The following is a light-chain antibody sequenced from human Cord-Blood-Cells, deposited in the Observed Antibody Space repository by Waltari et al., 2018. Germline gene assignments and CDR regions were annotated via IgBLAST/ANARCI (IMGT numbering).Light chain of an antibody. CDR2: GAS. J-gene: IGKJ4*01. CDR1: QSVSSSY. Sequence: EIVLTQSPGTLSLSPGERATLSCRASQSVSSSYLAWYQQKPGQAPRLLISGASSRATGIPDSFSGSGSGTDFTLTISRLEAEDFAVYYCQQYCSSPLTFGGGTKVEIK. CDR3: QQYCSSPLT. V-gene: IGKV3-20*01.